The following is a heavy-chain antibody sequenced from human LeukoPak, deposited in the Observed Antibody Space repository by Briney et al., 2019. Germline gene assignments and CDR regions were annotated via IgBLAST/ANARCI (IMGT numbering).Heavy chain of an antibody. D-gene: IGHD1-14*01. Sequence: PGGSLRLSCAASGFTFSSYEMNWIRQAPGKGLEWISYISNSGSTKYYADSVKGRFTISRDNSKNTLYLQMNSLRAGDTAVYYCAKPAKTDYADYWGQGTLVTVSS. CDR2: ISNSGSTK. V-gene: IGHV3-48*03. J-gene: IGHJ4*02. CDR3: AKPAKTDYADY. CDR1: GFTFSSYE.